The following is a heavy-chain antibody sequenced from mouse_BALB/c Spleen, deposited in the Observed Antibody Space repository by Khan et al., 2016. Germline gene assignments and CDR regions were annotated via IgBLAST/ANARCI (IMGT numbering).Heavy chain of an antibody. Sequence: EVQLVESGPGLVKPSQSLSLTCTVTGYSITSDYAWNWIRQLPGNKLEWMGYISYSGSTSYNPSLKSRISITRDTSKNQFFLQLNSVTTEDTATYYCARTYFFDYWGQGTTLTVSS. J-gene: IGHJ2*01. CDR3: ARTYFFDY. V-gene: IGHV3-2*02. CDR1: GYSITSDYA. CDR2: ISYSGST.